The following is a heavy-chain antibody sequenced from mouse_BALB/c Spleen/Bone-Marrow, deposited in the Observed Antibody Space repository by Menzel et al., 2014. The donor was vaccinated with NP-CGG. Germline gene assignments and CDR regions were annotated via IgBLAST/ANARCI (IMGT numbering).Heavy chain of an antibody. V-gene: IGHV1S56*01. D-gene: IGHD1-1*01. CDR1: GNTFTSYD. CDR3: VRSRLRDWYFDV. J-gene: IGHJ1*01. Sequence: QVQLQQSGVELVKPGASVKLSCKASGNTFTSYDINWVRQRPEQGLEWIGWIFTGDSTTKYNEKLKGKATLTTDKSSSTVHMQLSRLTSEASDVYVCVRSRLRDWYFDVWGAGTTVTISS. CDR2: IFTGDSTT.